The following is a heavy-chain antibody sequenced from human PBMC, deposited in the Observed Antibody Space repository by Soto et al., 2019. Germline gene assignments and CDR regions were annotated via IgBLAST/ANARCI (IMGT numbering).Heavy chain of an antibody. Sequence: ASVKVSCKASGGTFSSYAISWVRQAPGQGLEWMGGIIPIFGTANYAQKFQGRVTITADESTSTAYMELSSLRSEDTAVYYCARGLVTTATGGYYYYGMDVWGQGTTVTVSS. CDR2: IIPIFGTA. CDR1: GGTFSSYA. D-gene: IGHD4-4*01. V-gene: IGHV1-69*13. J-gene: IGHJ6*02. CDR3: ARGLVTTATGGYYYYGMDV.